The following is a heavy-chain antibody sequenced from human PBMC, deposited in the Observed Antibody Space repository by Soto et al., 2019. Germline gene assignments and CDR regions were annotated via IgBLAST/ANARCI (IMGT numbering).Heavy chain of an antibody. CDR1: GGTFSSYA. V-gene: IGHV1-69*13. D-gene: IGHD5-12*01. CDR3: AVYSGYGHGAFDI. Sequence: ASVKVSCKASGGTFSSYAISWVRQAPGQGLEWMGGIIPIFGTANYAQKFQGRVTITADEYTSTAYMELSSLRSEDTAVYYCAVYSGYGHGAFDIWGQGKMVTVSS. J-gene: IGHJ3*02. CDR2: IIPIFGTA.